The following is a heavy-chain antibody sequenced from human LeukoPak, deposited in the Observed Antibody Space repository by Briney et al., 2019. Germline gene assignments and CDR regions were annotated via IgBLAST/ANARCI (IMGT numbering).Heavy chain of an antibody. J-gene: IGHJ4*02. CDR1: GYSFTSYW. CDR3: ARSLGAPPYGSGSYGLLRFSYYFDY. Sequence: GESLKISCKGSGYSFTSYWIGWVRQMPGKGLEWMGIIYPGDSDTRYSPSFQGQVTISADKSISTAYLQWSSLKASDTAMYYCARSLGAPPYGSGSYGLLRFSYYFDYWGQGTLVTVSS. V-gene: IGHV5-51*01. D-gene: IGHD3-10*01. CDR2: IYPGDSDT.